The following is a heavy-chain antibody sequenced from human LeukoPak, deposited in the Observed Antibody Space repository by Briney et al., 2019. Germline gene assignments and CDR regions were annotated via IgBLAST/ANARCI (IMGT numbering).Heavy chain of an antibody. V-gene: IGHV3-23*01. J-gene: IGHJ4*02. D-gene: IGHD3-3*01. CDR2: ISGRRGNT. Sequence: GGALRLSCAASGFSFSSYAMSWGRQAPGRGGGWGSAISGRRGNTDDTDSVNARFTISRYNSKNTLYLQMNSLRTEDTAVYYSAKDRNSEFWSGYLDYWGQGTLVTVSS. CDR3: AKDRNSEFWSGYLDY. CDR1: GFSFSSYA.